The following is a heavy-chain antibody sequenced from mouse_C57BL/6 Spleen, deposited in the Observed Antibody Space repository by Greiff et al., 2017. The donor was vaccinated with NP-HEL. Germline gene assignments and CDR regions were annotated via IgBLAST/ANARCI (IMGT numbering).Heavy chain of an antibody. Sequence: VQLQQSGPELVKPGASVKISCKASGYAFSSSWMNWVKQRPGKGLEWIGRIYPGDGDTNYNGKFKGKATLTADKSSSTAYMQLSSLTSEDSAVYCCARWAQGSSCPYLDYWGQGTTLTVSS. V-gene: IGHV1-82*01. CDR3: ARWAQGSSCPYLDY. CDR1: GYAFSSSW. CDR2: IYPGDGDT. D-gene: IGHD3-2*02. J-gene: IGHJ2*01.